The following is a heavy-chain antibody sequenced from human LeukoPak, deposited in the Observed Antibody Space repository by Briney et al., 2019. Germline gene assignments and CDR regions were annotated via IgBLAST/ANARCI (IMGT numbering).Heavy chain of an antibody. Sequence: ASVKVSCKASGYTFTSYDINWVRQATGQGLEWMGWMNPNSGNTGYAQKFQGRVTITRNTSISTAYMKLSSLRSEDTAVYYCARGKVGRFLEWSTPGGRYMDVWGKGTTVTVSS. CDR2: MNPNSGNT. V-gene: IGHV1-8*03. CDR3: ARGKVGRFLEWSTPGGRYMDV. CDR1: GYTFTSYD. D-gene: IGHD3-3*01. J-gene: IGHJ6*03.